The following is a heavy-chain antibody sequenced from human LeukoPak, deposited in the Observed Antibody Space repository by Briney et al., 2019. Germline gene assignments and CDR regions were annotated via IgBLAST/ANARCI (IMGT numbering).Heavy chain of an antibody. CDR3: ARGWFDP. V-gene: IGHV3-7*04. J-gene: IGHJ5*02. Sequence: PGGSLRLSCAASGFSFSSHWMSWVRQAPGKGLEWVGNIQPDGSEQYPVDSVKGRFTISRDNAKNSLYLQMNSLRAEDTAVYYCARGWFDPWGQGTLVTVSS. CDR1: GFSFSSHW. CDR2: IQPDGSEQ.